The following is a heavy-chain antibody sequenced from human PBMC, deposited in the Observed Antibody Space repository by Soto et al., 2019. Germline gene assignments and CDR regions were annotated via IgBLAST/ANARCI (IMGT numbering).Heavy chain of an antibody. J-gene: IGHJ5*02. CDR1: GGTFSSYA. CDR3: ARDGYSGPFFDWFDP. V-gene: IGHV1-69*13. CDR2: IIPIFGTA. Sequence: GASVKVSCKASGGTFSSYAISWVRQAPGQGLEWMGGIIPIFGTANYAQKFQGRVTITADESTSTAYMELSSLRSEDTAVYYCARDGYSGPFFDWFDPWGQGTLVTVSS. D-gene: IGHD5-12*01.